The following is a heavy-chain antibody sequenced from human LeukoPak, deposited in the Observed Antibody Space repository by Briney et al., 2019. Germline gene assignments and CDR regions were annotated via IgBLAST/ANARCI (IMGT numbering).Heavy chain of an antibody. V-gene: IGHV3-23*01. CDR3: GIDPNGDYIGAFDF. CDR1: GIAFRNYA. D-gene: IGHD4-17*01. CDR2: ISGSGTTT. J-gene: IGHJ3*01. Sequence: GGSLSLSCVASGIAFRNYAMTWVRPAPGKGREWVSSISGSGTTTRYADSVKGRFTISRDNSVGTLYLQLNSLSAEDTAVYYCGIDPNGDYIGAFDFWGQGTKVTASS.